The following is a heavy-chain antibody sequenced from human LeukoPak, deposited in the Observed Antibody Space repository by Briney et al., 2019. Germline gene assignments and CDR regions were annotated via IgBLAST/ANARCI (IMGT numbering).Heavy chain of an antibody. J-gene: IGHJ4*02. CDR3: AKSSGDYFDY. CDR2: ISYDGSNK. CDR1: GFTFSSHG. V-gene: IGHV3-30*18. D-gene: IGHD3-16*01. Sequence: GGSLRLSCAASGFTFSSHGMHWVRQAPGKGLEWVAVISYDGSNKYYADSVKGRFTISRDNSKNTLYLQMNSLRAEDTAVYYCAKSSGDYFDYWGQGTLVTVSS.